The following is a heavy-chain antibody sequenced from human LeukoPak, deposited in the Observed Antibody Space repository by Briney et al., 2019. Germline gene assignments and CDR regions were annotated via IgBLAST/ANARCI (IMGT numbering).Heavy chain of an antibody. J-gene: IGHJ4*02. CDR1: GFTVSSNY. Sequence: GGSLRLSCAASGFTVSSNYMSWVRQAPGKGLEWVSVIYSSGSTYYADSVKGRFTISRDNSKNTLYLQMNSLRAEDTAVYYCAKVGSGYKYDYWGQGTLVTVSS. D-gene: IGHD3-10*01. V-gene: IGHV3-53*01. CDR3: AKVGSGYKYDY. CDR2: IYSSGST.